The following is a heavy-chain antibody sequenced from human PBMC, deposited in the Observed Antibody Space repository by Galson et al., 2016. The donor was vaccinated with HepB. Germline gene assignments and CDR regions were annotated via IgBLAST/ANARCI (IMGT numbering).Heavy chain of an antibody. CDR1: GGSISSGGYY. D-gene: IGHD2-15*01. Sequence: TLSLTCTVSGGSISSGGYYWSWIRQHPGKGLEWIGYIYYSGSTNYNPSLKSRVTISLETSKNQFSLKLSSVSAADTAVYYFATYTRHCGGATCYSLDYWGQGTVAIVSS. CDR3: ATYTRHCGGATCYSLDY. J-gene: IGHJ4*02. V-gene: IGHV4-31*03. CDR2: IYYSGST.